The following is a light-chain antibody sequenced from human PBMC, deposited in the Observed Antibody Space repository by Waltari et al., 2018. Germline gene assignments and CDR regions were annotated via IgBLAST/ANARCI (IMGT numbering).Light chain of an antibody. V-gene: IGLV1-44*01. CDR2: RNA. Sequence: QSVLTQPPSASVTPGQRVTISCSGTYSNIGSNIVNWYQQLPGKAPKLLIYRNARRPSGVPVRFSGSKSGSSASLDIDGLHSEDEADYYCASCDDSLNGHWVFGGGTKVTV. CDR1: YSNIGSNI. CDR3: ASCDDSLNGHWV. J-gene: IGLJ2*01.